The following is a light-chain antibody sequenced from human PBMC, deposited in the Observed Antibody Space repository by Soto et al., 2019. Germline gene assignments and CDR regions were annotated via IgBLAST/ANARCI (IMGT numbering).Light chain of an antibody. Sequence: EIMMTQSPATLSVSPGERATLSCRASQSVSSNLAWYQQKPGQAPRLLIYGASTRATGIPARFSGSGSGTEFTLTISSLQSEDFAVYYCQQYNNWQWTFGKGTKVEIK. CDR1: QSVSSN. CDR3: QQYNNWQWT. CDR2: GAS. V-gene: IGKV3-15*01. J-gene: IGKJ1*01.